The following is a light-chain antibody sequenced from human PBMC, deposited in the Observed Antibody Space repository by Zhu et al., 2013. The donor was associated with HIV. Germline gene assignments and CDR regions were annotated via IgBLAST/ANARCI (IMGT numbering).Light chain of an antibody. Sequence: PGDRVTLSCRAGRDLKTNVAWYQQTPGRAPRLLVHDASMRATDVPARFIGSGSGTQFTLTIDSLQSEDFAVYFCLQYNNWPPITFGQGTRLEI. V-gene: IGKV3-15*01. CDR1: RDLKTN. CDR2: DAS. J-gene: IGKJ5*01. CDR3: LQYNNWPPIT.